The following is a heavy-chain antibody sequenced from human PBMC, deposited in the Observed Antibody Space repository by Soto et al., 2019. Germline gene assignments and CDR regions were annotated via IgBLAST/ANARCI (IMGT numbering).Heavy chain of an antibody. Sequence: SETLSLTCTVSGGSISSYYWSWIRQPPGKGLEWLWYIYYSGSTNYNPSLKSRVTISVDTSKNQFTLKLSSVTAADTAVYYCAIYIVANPGRRRFDPWGQGTLVTSPQ. J-gene: IGHJ5*02. CDR1: GGSISSYY. CDR3: AIYIVANPGRRRFDP. V-gene: IGHV4-59*01. D-gene: IGHD5-12*01. CDR2: IYYSGST.